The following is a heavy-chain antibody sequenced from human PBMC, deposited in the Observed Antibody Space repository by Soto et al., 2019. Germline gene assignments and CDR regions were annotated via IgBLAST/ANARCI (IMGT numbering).Heavy chain of an antibody. CDR2: INAYSTYT. D-gene: IGHD3-22*01. CDR1: GYTFTSYG. Sequence: QVKLVQSGAEVKKPGTSVKVSCKASGYTFTSYGFSWVRQAPGQGLEWMGWINAYSTYTDYAQNLQGRVTMTTDRSTSTAYMELRSLRSDDTAVYYCARDDSSGPGRFDPWGQGTLVTVSS. J-gene: IGHJ5*02. CDR3: ARDDSSGPGRFDP. V-gene: IGHV1-18*01.